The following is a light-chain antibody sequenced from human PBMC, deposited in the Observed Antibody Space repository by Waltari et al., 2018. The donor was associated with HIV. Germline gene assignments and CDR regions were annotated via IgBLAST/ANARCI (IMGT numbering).Light chain of an antibody. V-gene: IGLV1-44*01. J-gene: IGLJ3*02. CDR1: SSNIGSNT. CDR2: SNN. Sequence: QSVLPQPPSASGPPGQRVTISCSGRSSNIGSNTVNWYQQLPGTAPKLLIYSNNQRPSGVPDRFSGSKSGTSASLAISGLQSEDEADCYCAAWDDSLNGSWVFGGGTKLTVL. CDR3: AAWDDSLNGSWV.